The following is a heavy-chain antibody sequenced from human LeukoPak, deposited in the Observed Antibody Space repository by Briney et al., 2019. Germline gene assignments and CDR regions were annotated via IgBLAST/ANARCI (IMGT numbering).Heavy chain of an antibody. Sequence: ASVKVSCKASGYTFTSYGISWVRQAPGQGLEWMGWISAYNGNTNYAQKLQGRVTMTTVTSTSTAYMELRSLRSDDTAVYYCARDEPITGTTSHADYWGQGTLVTVSS. CDR2: ISAYNGNT. CDR1: GYTFTSYG. CDR3: ARDEPITGTTSHADY. J-gene: IGHJ4*02. D-gene: IGHD1-7*01. V-gene: IGHV1-18*01.